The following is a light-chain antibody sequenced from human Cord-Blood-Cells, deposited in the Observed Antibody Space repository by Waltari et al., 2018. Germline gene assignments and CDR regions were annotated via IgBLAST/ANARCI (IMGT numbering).Light chain of an antibody. CDR2: QDS. V-gene: IGLV3-1*01. J-gene: IGLJ3*02. CDR1: KLGDKY. CDR3: QAWDSSPNWV. Sequence: SYELTQPPSVSVSPGQTASITCSGDKLGDKYACWYQQKPGQSPVLVIYQDSQRPSGLPERFAGSNSGNTATLTISGTQAMDEADYYCQAWDSSPNWVFGGGTKLTVL.